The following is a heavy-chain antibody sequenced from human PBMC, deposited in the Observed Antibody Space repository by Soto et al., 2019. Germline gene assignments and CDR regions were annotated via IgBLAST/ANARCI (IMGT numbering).Heavy chain of an antibody. J-gene: IGHJ4*02. CDR2: INPSGGST. V-gene: IGHV1-46*01. CDR3: ARESADIVVVVAATHSYFDY. CDR1: GYTFTSYY. Sequence: ASVKVSCKASGYTFTSYYMHWVRQAPGQGLEWMGIINPSGGSTSYAQKFQGRVTMTRDTSTSTVYMELSSLRSEDTAVYYCARESADIVVVVAATHSYFDYWGQGTLVTVSS. D-gene: IGHD2-15*01.